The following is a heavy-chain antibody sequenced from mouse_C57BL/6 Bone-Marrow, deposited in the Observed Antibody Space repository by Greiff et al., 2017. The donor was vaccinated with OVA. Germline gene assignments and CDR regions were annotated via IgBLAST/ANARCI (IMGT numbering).Heavy chain of an antibody. CDR1: GYTFTDHT. CDR2: IYPRDGST. CDR3: ARGGGNYYGSSYYWYFDV. D-gene: IGHD1-1*01. Sequence: QVQLQQSDAELVKPGASVKISCKVSGYTFTDHTIHWMKQRPEQGLEWIGYIYPRDGSTKYYEKFKGKATLTADKSSSTAYMQLNSLTSEDSAVYFCARGGGNYYGSSYYWYFDVWGTGTTVTVSS. V-gene: IGHV1-78*01. J-gene: IGHJ1*03.